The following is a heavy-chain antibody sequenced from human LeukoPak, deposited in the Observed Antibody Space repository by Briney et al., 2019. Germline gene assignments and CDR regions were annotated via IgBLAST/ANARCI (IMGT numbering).Heavy chain of an antibody. CDR2: IYIGGST. V-gene: IGHV4-4*07. J-gene: IGHJ3*02. D-gene: IGHD2-2*01. CDR1: GGSISSYY. CDR3: ARGPRMVAMNGYAFDI. Sequence: SETLSLTCTVSGGSISSYYWNWIRQSAGKGLEWIGRIYIGGSTGYNPSLKSRVTMSVDTSKIQFSLNLTSVTAADTAMYYCARGPRMVAMNGYAFDIWGPGTTVIVSS.